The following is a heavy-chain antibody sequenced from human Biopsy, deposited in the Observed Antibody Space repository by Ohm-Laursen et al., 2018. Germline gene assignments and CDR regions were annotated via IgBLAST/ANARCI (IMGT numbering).Heavy chain of an antibody. V-gene: IGHV4-59*08. CDR3: ARHRTHPPPGSMDV. D-gene: IGHD2-15*01. CDR2: IYYRGET. J-gene: IGHJ6*02. Sequence: GTLSLTCTVSGGSLSGYYWSWIRQAPGRGLEWIGLIYYRGETDYNPSLKSRATISVDGSKNQFPRNLTSITAADTAVYYCARHRTHPPPGSMDVWGHGTTVFVSS. CDR1: GGSLSGYY.